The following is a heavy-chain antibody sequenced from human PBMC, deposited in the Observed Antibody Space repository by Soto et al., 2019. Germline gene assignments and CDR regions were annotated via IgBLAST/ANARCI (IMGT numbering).Heavy chain of an antibody. CDR2: INPSGET. CDR3: ATQTEQWLPPYYFEY. J-gene: IGHJ4*02. Sequence: ASVKVSCKASGYTFTCYYMHWVRQAPGQGLEWMGIINPSGETIYAQKFQGRVTMTEDTSTDTAYKELSSLRSEDTAVYYCATQTEQWLPPYYFEYWGQGTLVTVSS. CDR1: GYTFTCYY. D-gene: IGHD6-19*01. V-gene: IGHV1-46*01.